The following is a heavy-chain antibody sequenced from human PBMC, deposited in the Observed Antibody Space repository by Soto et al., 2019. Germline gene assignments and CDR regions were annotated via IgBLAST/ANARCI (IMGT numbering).Heavy chain of an antibody. CDR3: AYSGVGMSGYGNVCFDY. V-gene: IGHV2-5*02. D-gene: IGHD2-21*01. CDR1: GFSLSTSGVG. Sequence: QITLKESGPTLVKPTQTLTLTCTFSGFSLSTSGVGVGWIRQSPGAALARLALIYWDDDKRYSPSLKTRLTITTDTSKNQVVLTRTNMDPVDTSTYYCAYSGVGMSGYGNVCFDYWCEGTLVTVSS. J-gene: IGHJ4*02. CDR2: IYWDDDK.